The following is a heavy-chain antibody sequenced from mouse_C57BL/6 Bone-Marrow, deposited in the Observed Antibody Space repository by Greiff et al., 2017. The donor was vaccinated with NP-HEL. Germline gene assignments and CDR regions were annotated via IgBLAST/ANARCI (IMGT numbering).Heavy chain of an antibody. D-gene: IGHD1-1*01. CDR1: GYTFTDYY. CDR2: IYPGSGNT. CDR3: ARYTTQYFDV. J-gene: IGHJ1*03. V-gene: IGHV1-76*01. Sequence: VQLKESGAELVRPGASVKLSCKASGYTFTDYYINWVKQRPGQGLEWIARIYPGSGNTYYNEKFKGKATLTAEKSSSTAYMQLSSLTSEDSAVYFCARYTTQYFDVWGTGTTVTVSS.